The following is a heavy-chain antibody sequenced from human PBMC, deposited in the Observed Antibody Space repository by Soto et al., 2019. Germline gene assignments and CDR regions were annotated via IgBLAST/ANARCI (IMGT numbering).Heavy chain of an antibody. CDR1: GFTFSSYW. CDR3: AKDIHSNYARPRAGGSSLDY. CDR2: IKQDGSEK. D-gene: IGHD4-4*01. V-gene: IGHV3-7*01. J-gene: IGHJ4*02. Sequence: WGSLRLSCAASGFTFSSYWMSWVRQAPGKGLEWVANIKQDGSEKYYADSVKGRFTISRDNSKNTLYLQMNSLRAEDTAVYYCAKDIHSNYARPRAGGSSLDYWGQGTLVTVSS.